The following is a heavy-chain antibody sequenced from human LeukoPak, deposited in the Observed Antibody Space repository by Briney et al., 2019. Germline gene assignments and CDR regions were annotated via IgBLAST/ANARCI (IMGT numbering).Heavy chain of an antibody. V-gene: IGHV1-18*01. J-gene: IGHJ3*02. D-gene: IGHD2-2*01. CDR1: GYTFTGYG. CDR3: ARDLKFWLVVPAAGSDAFDI. Sequence: ASVKVSCKASGYTFTGYGISWVRQAPGQGLEWMGWISAYNGNTNYAQKLQGRVTMTTDTSTSTAYMELRSLRSDDTAVYHCARDLKFWLVVPAAGSDAFDIWGQGTMVTVSS. CDR2: ISAYNGNT.